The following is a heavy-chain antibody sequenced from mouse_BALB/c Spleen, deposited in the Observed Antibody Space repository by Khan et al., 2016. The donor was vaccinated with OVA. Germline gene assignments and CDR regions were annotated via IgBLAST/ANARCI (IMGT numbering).Heavy chain of an antibody. CDR1: GYTFTSYW. V-gene: IGHV1S41*01. J-gene: IGHJ4*01. CDR3: ARSNYYGSGLYAMDY. CDR2: NGPGSGNT. D-gene: IGHD1-1*01. Sequence: DLVKPGVSLKLSCKASGYTFTSYWSNWIKQRPGQGLQGLGHNGPGSGNTYSNETFNGKATLTVETSSSTAFIQLSSWSSEDSAVYFCARSNYYGSGLYAMDYWGQGTSVTVSS.